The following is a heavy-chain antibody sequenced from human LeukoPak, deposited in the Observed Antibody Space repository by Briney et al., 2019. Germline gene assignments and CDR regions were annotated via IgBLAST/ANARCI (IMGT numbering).Heavy chain of an antibody. Sequence: PSETLSLTCTVSGGSISSSSYYWGWIRQPPGKGLEWIGSIYYSGSTYYNPSLKSRVTISVDTSKNQFSLKLSSVTAADTAVYYCARMPYSSSSYYYYYMDVWGKGTTVTVSS. CDR2: IYYSGST. D-gene: IGHD6-6*01. V-gene: IGHV4-39*07. CDR3: ARMPYSSSSYYYYYMDV. CDR1: GGSISSSSYY. J-gene: IGHJ6*03.